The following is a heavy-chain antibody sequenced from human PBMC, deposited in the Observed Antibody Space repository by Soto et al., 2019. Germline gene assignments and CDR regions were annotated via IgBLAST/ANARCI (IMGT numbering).Heavy chain of an antibody. J-gene: IGHJ4*02. CDR1: GFTFSSYW. Sequence: EVQLVESGGGLVQPGGSLRLSCAASGFTFSSYWMSWVRQAPGKGLEWVANIKQDGSEKYYVDSVKGRFTISRDNAKNSLYLQMNSLRAEDTAVHYCAREETYSSSSEFDYWGQGTLVTVSS. CDR3: AREETYSSSSEFDY. D-gene: IGHD6-6*01. CDR2: IKQDGSEK. V-gene: IGHV3-7*03.